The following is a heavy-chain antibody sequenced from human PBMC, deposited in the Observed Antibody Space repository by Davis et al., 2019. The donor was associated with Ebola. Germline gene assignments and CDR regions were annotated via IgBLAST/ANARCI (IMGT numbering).Heavy chain of an antibody. J-gene: IGHJ2*01. CDR2: IYYSGST. V-gene: IGHV4-59*08. CDR1: GGSISSYY. D-gene: IGHD2-2*02. CDR3: ARQYCSSTSCYTSPLFWYFDL. Sequence: PSETLSLTCTVSGGSISSYYWSWIRQPPGKGLEWIGYIYYSGSTNYNPSLKSRVTISVDTSKNQFSLKLSSVTAADTAVYYCARQYCSSTSCYTSPLFWYFDLWGRGTLVTVSS.